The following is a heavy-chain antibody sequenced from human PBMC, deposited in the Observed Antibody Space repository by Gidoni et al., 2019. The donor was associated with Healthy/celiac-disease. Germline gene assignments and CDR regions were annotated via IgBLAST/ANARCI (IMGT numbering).Heavy chain of an antibody. J-gene: IGHJ6*02. CDR3: ARGAEYYYGSGSYYNVLSGMDV. D-gene: IGHD3-10*01. CDR1: GGTFSSYT. Sequence: QVQLVQSGAAVKKPGSSVQVSCKASGGTFSSYTISWVRQAPGQGLEWMGRIIPILGIANYAQKFQGRVTITADKSTSTAYMELSSLRSEDTAVYYCARGAEYYYGSGSYYNVLSGMDVWGQGTTVTVSS. V-gene: IGHV1-69*02. CDR2: IIPILGIA.